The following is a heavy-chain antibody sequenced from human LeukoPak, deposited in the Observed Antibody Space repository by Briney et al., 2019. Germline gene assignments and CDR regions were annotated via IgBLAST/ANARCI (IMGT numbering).Heavy chain of an antibody. Sequence: SETLSLTCTVSGGSISSYYWSWIRQPAGKGMEWIGRIYTSGSTNYNPSLKSRVTMSVDTSKNQFSLKLSSVTAADTAVYYCARHPSGGNYGSGSYYFFFDYWGQGTLVTVSS. D-gene: IGHD3-10*01. CDR1: GGSISSYY. V-gene: IGHV4-4*07. CDR2: IYTSGST. J-gene: IGHJ4*02. CDR3: ARHPSGGNYGSGSYYFFFDY.